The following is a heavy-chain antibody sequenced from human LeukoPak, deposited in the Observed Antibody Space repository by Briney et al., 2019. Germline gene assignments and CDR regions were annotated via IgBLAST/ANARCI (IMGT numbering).Heavy chain of an antibody. CDR3: ATDYNGSGKPMFDY. J-gene: IGHJ4*02. CDR1: GFTFSSYG. V-gene: IGHV3-30*02. CDR2: IRYDGSNK. Sequence: GGSLRLSCAASGFTFSSYGMHWVRQAPGKGLEWVAFIRYDGSNKYYADSVKGRFTISRDNSKNTVYLEMNSLRAEDTALYYCATDYNGSGKPMFDYWGQGTLVTVSS. D-gene: IGHD3-10*01.